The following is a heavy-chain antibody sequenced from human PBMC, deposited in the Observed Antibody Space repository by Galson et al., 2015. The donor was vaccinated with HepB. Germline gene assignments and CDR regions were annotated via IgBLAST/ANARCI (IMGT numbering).Heavy chain of an antibody. Sequence: SVKVSCKASGGTFSRYAINWVRQATGQGLEWMGWMNPNSGSTGYAQKFQGRVTMTRNTSISTAYMELSSLRSEDTAVYYCARRRSGSRIDYWGQGTLVTVSS. CDR3: ARRRSGSRIDY. J-gene: IGHJ4*02. V-gene: IGHV1-8*01. CDR1: GGTFSRYA. D-gene: IGHD1-26*01. CDR2: MNPNSGST.